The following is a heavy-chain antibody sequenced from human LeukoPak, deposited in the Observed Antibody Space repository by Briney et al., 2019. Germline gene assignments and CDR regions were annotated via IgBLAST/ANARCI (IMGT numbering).Heavy chain of an antibody. CDR2: IIPIFGTA. D-gene: IGHD3-3*01. Sequence: SVKVSCKASGGTFSSYAISWVRQAPGQGLEWMGGIIPIFGTANYAQKLQGRVTMTTDTSTSTAYMELRSLRSDDTAVYYCARDSELRFLEWLRGRYYFDYWGQGTLVTVSS. J-gene: IGHJ4*02. V-gene: IGHV1-69*05. CDR3: ARDSELRFLEWLRGRYYFDY. CDR1: GGTFSSYA.